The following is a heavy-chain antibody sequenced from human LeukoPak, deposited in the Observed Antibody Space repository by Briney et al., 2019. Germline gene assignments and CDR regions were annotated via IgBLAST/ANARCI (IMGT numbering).Heavy chain of an antibody. CDR2: IWYDGSNK. V-gene: IGHV3-33*06. Sequence: GGSLRLSCAASGFTFSSYGMHWVRQAPGKGLEWVAVIWYDGSNKYYADSVKGRFTISRDNSKNALYLQMNSLRAEDTAVYYCAKGGQQLDYWGQGTLLTVSS. D-gene: IGHD6-13*01. J-gene: IGHJ4*02. CDR1: GFTFSSYG. CDR3: AKGGQQLDY.